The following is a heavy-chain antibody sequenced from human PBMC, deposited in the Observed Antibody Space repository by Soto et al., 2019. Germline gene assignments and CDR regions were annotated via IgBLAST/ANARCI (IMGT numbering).Heavy chain of an antibody. V-gene: IGHV1-8*01. D-gene: IGHD6-19*01. CDR3: ARGFGYSSGWYAGYYYYGMDV. CDR2: MNPNSGNT. J-gene: IGHJ6*02. CDR1: GYTFTSYD. Sequence: ASVKVSFKASGYTFTSYDISWLRQATGQGLEWMGWMNPNSGNTGYAQKFQGRVTMTRNTSISTAYMELSSLRSEDTAVYYCARGFGYSSGWYAGYYYYGMDVWGQGTTVTVSS.